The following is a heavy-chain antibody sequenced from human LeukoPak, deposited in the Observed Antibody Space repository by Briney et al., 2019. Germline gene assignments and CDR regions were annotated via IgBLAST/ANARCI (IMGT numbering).Heavy chain of an antibody. V-gene: IGHV3-23*01. CDR3: AKGLAAAAYYGMDV. CDR1: GFTFSRHW. Sequence: GGSLRLSCAASGFTFSRHWMHWVRQAPGKGLEWVSAISGSGGSTYYADSVKGRFTISRDNSKNTLYLQMNSLRAEDTAVYYCAKGLAAAAYYGMDVWGQGTTVTVSS. CDR2: ISGSGGST. J-gene: IGHJ6*02. D-gene: IGHD6-13*01.